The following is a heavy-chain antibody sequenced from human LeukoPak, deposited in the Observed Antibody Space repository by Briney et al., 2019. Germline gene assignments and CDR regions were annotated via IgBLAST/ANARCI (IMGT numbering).Heavy chain of an antibody. J-gene: IGHJ5*02. CDR2: ISGSGGST. D-gene: IGHD2-2*01. CDR1: GFTFSSYA. CDR3: AKDRGIVVVPAALNWFDP. V-gene: IGHV3-23*01. Sequence: GGSLRLSCAASGFTFSSYAMSWVRQAPGKGLEWVSAISGSGGSTYYADSVKGRFTISRDNSKNTLYLQMNSLRAEDTAVYYCAKDRGIVVVPAALNWFDPWGPGTLVTVSS.